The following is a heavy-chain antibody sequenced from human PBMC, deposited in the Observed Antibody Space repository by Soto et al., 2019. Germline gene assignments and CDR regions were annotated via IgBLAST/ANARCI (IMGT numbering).Heavy chain of an antibody. CDR2: IIPILDIA. CDR3: AAGGHGAFDI. Sequence: QVQLVQSGAEVKKPGSSVKVSCKASGDTFSSYTISWVRQAPGQGLEWMGRIIPILDIANYAPKFQGRVTITADKSTSTAYMERSSLRSDDTAVYYCAAGGHGAFDIWGQGTMVTVSS. CDR1: GDTFSSYT. J-gene: IGHJ3*02. V-gene: IGHV1-69*02. D-gene: IGHD1-26*01.